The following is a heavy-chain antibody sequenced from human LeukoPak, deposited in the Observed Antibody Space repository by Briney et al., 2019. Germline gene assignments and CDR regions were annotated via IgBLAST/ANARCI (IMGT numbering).Heavy chain of an antibody. J-gene: IGHJ6*02. CDR3: ARDPLYCSGGSCYSEGMDV. D-gene: IGHD2-15*01. Sequence: GGSLRLSCAASGFTFDDYAMNWVRQAPGKGLEWVSSISSSSSYIYYADSVKGRFTISRDNAKNSLYLQMSSLRAEDTAVYYCARDPLYCSGGSCYSEGMDVWGQGTTVTVSS. CDR1: GFTFDDYA. V-gene: IGHV3-21*01. CDR2: ISSSSSYI.